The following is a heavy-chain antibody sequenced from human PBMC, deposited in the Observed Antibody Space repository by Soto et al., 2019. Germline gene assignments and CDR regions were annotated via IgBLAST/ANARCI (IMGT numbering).Heavy chain of an antibody. V-gene: IGHV1-3*01. CDR3: ARPPYYYNSSGYSP. Sequence: ASVKVSCKASGYTFTSYAMHWVRQAPGQRLEWMGWINAGNGNTKYSQKFQGRVTITRDTSASTAYMELSSLRSEDTALYYCARPPYYYNSSGYSPWGQGTLVTVSS. CDR1: GYTFTSYA. D-gene: IGHD3-22*01. J-gene: IGHJ5*02. CDR2: INAGNGNT.